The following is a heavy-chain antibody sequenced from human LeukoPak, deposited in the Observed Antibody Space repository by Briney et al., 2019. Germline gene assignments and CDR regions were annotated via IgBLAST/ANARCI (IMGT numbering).Heavy chain of an antibody. V-gene: IGHV1-8*01. D-gene: IGHD3-9*01. Sequence: ASVKVSCKASGYTFTSYDINWVRQATGQGLEWMGWMNPNSGNTGYAQKFQGRVTMTRNTSISTAYMELSSLRSEDTAVYYCARVLSRYYDILTGHRDLYYFDYWGQGTLVTVSS. CDR2: MNPNSGNT. CDR3: ARVLSRYYDILTGHRDLYYFDY. CDR1: GYTFTSYD. J-gene: IGHJ4*02.